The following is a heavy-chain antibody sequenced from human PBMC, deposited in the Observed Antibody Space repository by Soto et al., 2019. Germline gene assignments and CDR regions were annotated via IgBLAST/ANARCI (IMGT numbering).Heavy chain of an antibody. V-gene: IGHV5-51*01. CDR1: GYSFTSYW. CDR3: AKEYYYDTFAMDV. CDR2: IYPGDSDT. J-gene: IGHJ6*02. Sequence: GESLKISCKGSGYSFTSYWIGWVRQMPGKGLEWMGIIYPGDSDTRYSPSFQGQVTISADNSKNTLYLQMNSLRAEDTAVYYCAKEYYYDTFAMDVWGQGTTVTVSS. D-gene: IGHD3-22*01.